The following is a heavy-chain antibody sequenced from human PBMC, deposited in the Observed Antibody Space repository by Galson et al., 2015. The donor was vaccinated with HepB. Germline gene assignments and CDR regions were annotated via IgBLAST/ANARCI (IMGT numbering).Heavy chain of an antibody. D-gene: IGHD2-15*01. V-gene: IGHV1-69*13. Sequence: SVKVSCKASGGTFSSYAISWVRQAPGQGLEWMGGIIPIFGTANYAQKFQSRVTITADESTSTAYMELSSLRSEDTAVYYCARDERRDVDYYYYMDVWGKGTTVTVSS. J-gene: IGHJ6*03. CDR2: IIPIFGTA. CDR1: GGTFSSYA. CDR3: ARDERRDVDYYYYMDV.